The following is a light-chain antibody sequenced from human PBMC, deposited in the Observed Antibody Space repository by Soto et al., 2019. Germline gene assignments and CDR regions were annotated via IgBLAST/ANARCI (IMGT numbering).Light chain of an antibody. CDR3: QQRSNWPMYT. J-gene: IGKJ2*01. CDR2: HAS. Sequence: EIVVTQSPATLSLSPGERATLSCRASQSVSSYLAWYQQKPGQAPRLLIYHASNRDTGIPARFSGSGSGTDVTLTISSLEPEDFAVYYCQQRSNWPMYTFGQGTKLEIK. V-gene: IGKV3-11*01. CDR1: QSVSSY.